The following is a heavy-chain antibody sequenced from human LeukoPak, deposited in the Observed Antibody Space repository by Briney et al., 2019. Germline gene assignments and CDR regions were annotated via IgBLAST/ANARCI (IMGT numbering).Heavy chain of an antibody. CDR1: GGSISSYY. D-gene: IGHD6-13*01. CDR3: ARVYSSSHNWFDT. CDR2: IYYSGST. Sequence: SETLSLTCTVSGGSISSYYWSWIRQPPGKGLEWIGYIYYSGSTNYNPSLKSRVSISVETSKNHFSLKMSSLTAADTAVYYCARVYSSSHNWFDTWGQGTHVTVSS. J-gene: IGHJ5*02. V-gene: IGHV4-59*12.